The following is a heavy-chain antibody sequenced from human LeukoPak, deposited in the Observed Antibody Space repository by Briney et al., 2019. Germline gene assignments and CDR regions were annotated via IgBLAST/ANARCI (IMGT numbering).Heavy chain of an antibody. CDR2: IYYSGST. D-gene: IGHD6-19*01. V-gene: IGHV4-59*08. J-gene: IGHJ3*02. Sequence: PSETLSLTCTVSGGSISSYYWSWIRQPPGKGLEWIGYIYYSGSTNYNPSLKSRVTISVDTSKNQFSLKLSSVTAADTAVYYCGRHKIPVAGWWAFDIWGQGTMVTVSS. CDR3: GRHKIPVAGWWAFDI. CDR1: GGSISSYY.